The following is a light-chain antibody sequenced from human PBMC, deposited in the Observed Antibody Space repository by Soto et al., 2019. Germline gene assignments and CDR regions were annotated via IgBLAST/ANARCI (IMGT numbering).Light chain of an antibody. CDR1: QSVSNT. CDR3: QHYNNGPPWT. V-gene: IGKV3-15*01. Sequence: EIVMTQAPSTLSVSPGERATLSCRASQSVSNTLAWYQQKPGQAPRLLIYGASTRATGIPARFSGSGSGTEFTLTISSLQSEDFAVYYCQHYNNGPPWTFGQGTKVEIK. J-gene: IGKJ1*01. CDR2: GAS.